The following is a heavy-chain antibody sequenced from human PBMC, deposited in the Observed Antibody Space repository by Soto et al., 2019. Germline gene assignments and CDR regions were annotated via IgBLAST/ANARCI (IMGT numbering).Heavy chain of an antibody. J-gene: IGHJ4*02. V-gene: IGHV2-5*02. CDR3: AYSHAANNPFYIDY. D-gene: IGHD1-1*01. CDR2: IYWDNYK. Sequence: SGPTLVNPTQTLTLTCTFSGFSLSTNGVGVGWIRQPPGKALEWLALIYWDNYKRYSPSLKTRLTLTRDTSKNQVVLTMTDMDPVDTATYYCAYSHAANNPFYIDYWGQGPLVPSPQ. CDR1: GFSLSTNGVG.